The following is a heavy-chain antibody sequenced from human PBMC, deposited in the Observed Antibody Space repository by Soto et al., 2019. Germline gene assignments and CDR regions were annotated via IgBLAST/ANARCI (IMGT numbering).Heavy chain of an antibody. Sequence: ASVKVSCKASGYTFTSYDINWVRQATGQGLEWMGWMNPNSGNTGYAQKFQGRVTMTRNTSISTAYMELSSLRSEDTAVYYCARVPPKPIAVVISDAFDIWGQGTMVTVSS. CDR2: MNPNSGNT. V-gene: IGHV1-8*01. CDR3: ARVPPKPIAVVISDAFDI. CDR1: GYTFTSYD. D-gene: IGHD3-22*01. J-gene: IGHJ3*02.